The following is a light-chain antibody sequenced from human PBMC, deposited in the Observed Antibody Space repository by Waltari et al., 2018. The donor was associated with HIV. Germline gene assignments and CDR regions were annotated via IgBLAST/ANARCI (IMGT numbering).Light chain of an antibody. CDR1: SSNIRSNT. CDR3: AAWDDSLNGWV. CDR2: SNA. Sequence: QSVLTQPPSASGTPGQRVTISCSGSSSNIRSNTVSWYQQLPGTAPKLLIYSNAQRPSGVPDRFSGSKSGTSASLASSGLQSEDEADYYCAAWDDSLNGWVFGGGTKLTVL. J-gene: IGLJ3*02. V-gene: IGLV1-44*01.